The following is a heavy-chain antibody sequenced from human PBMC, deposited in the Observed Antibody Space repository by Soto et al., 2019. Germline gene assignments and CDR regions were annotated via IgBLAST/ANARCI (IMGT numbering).Heavy chain of an antibody. CDR3: ARGGCSGGSCYSTFDY. CDR2: IYYSGST. Sequence: SETLSLTCTVSGGSISSYYWSWIRQPPGKGLEWIGYIYYSGSTNYNPSLKSRVTISVDTSKNQFSLKLSSVTAADTAVYYCARGGCSGGSCYSTFDYWGQGTLVTVSS. J-gene: IGHJ4*02. CDR1: GGSISSYY. V-gene: IGHV4-59*08. D-gene: IGHD2-15*01.